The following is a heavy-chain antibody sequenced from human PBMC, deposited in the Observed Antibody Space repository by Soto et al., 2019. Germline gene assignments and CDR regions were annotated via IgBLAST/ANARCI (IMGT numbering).Heavy chain of an antibody. V-gene: IGHV3-33*01. Sequence: PGGSLRLSCAASGFTFSSYGMHWVRQAPGKGLEWVAVIWYDGSNKYYADSVKGRFTISRDNSKNTLYLQMNSLRAEDTAVYYCARDYDILTGTEPYHYDGMDVWGQGTTVTVSS. CDR2: IWYDGSNK. D-gene: IGHD3-9*01. J-gene: IGHJ6*02. CDR3: ARDYDILTGTEPYHYDGMDV. CDR1: GFTFSSYG.